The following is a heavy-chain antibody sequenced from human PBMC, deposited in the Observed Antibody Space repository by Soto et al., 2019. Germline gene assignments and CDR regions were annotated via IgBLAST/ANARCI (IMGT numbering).Heavy chain of an antibody. CDR1: GGSFSGYY. J-gene: IGHJ4*02. CDR3: ARARSSGSIDY. D-gene: IGHD6-19*01. Sequence: PSETLSLTCAVYGGSFSGYYWSWIRQPPGKGLEWIGEINHSGSTNYNPSLKSRVTISVDTPKNQFSLKLSSVTAADTAVYYCARARSSGSIDYWGQGTLVTVSS. V-gene: IGHV4-34*01. CDR2: INHSGST.